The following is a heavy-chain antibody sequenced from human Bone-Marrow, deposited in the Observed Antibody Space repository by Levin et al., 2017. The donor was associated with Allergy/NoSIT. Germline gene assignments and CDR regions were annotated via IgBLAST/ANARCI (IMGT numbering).Heavy chain of an antibody. CDR1: GGSISGSH. Sequence: SQTLSLTCTVSGGSISGSHWSWNRQPPGRGLEWIGYIYYTGSAQYNPSLKSRVTISVDTSRDQFSLQLNSVTVADTAVYYCTRLHCSHNCYPGDWSQGILVTVSS. V-gene: IGHV4-59*08. J-gene: IGHJ4*02. CDR3: TRLHCSHNCYPGD. CDR2: IYYTGSA. D-gene: IGHD2-15*01.